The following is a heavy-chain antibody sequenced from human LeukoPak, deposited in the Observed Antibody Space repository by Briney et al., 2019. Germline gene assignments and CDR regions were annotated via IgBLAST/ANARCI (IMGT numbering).Heavy chain of an antibody. CDR3: TSGPYDSGGYYYVGLDYFDY. Sequence: GGSLRLSCAASGFTFNKYDMHWVRQAPGKGLEWLAVIWYDGSTKYYADSVKGRFTISRDNSKNTLYLQMNSLRVEDTAVYYCTSGPYDSGGYYYVGLDYFDYWGQGTLVTVSS. V-gene: IGHV3-33*01. J-gene: IGHJ4*02. CDR1: GFTFNKYD. CDR2: IWYDGSTK. D-gene: IGHD3-22*01.